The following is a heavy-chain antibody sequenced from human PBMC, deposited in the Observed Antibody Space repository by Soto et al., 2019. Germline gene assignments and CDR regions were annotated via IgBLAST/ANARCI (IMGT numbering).Heavy chain of an antibody. D-gene: IGHD6-19*01. CDR3: ASVSDSSGWYEGPFDP. CDR1: GVSIRSHY. CDR2: IYYSGTT. J-gene: IGHJ5*02. V-gene: IGHV4-59*11. Sequence: QVQLQESGPGLVKPSETLSLTCTVSGVSIRSHYWSWLRQPPGKGLEWIGYIYYSGTTDHNPSLKRRITMSVDTPKNQFPLNLSSVTAADTAIYYCASVSDSSGWYEGPFDPWGQGTLVTVSS.